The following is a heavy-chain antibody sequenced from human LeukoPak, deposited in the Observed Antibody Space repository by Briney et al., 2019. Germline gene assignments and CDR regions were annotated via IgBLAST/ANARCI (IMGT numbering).Heavy chain of an antibody. J-gene: IGHJ5*02. D-gene: IGHD3-22*01. CDR2: INHSGST. CDR1: GGSFSGYY. V-gene: IGHV4-34*01. CDR3: ARVGRISMMGRPSHNDH. Sequence: PSETLSLTCAVYGGSFSGYYWSWIRQAPGKGLEWIGEINHSGSTNYNPSLKSRVTMSVDTSKDQFSLKLSSVTAADTAVYYCARVGRISMMGRPSHNDHWGQGTLVTVSS.